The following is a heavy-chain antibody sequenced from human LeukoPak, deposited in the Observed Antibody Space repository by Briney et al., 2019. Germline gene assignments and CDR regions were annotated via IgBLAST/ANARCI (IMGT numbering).Heavy chain of an antibody. V-gene: IGHV3-30*02. J-gene: IGHJ6*03. CDR3: AKDRMVYYGGNYYMDV. CDR1: GFTFSSYG. D-gene: IGHD4-23*01. CDR2: IPYDGSNK. Sequence: GGSLRLSCAASGFTFSSYGMPWVRQAPGKGLEWVTFIPYDGSNKYYADSVKGRFTISRDNSKNTLYLQMNSLRAEDTAVYYCAKDRMVYYGGNYYMDVWGKGTTVTVSS.